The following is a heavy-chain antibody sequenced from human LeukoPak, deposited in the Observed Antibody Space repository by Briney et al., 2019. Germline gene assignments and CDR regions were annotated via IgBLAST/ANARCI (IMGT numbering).Heavy chain of an antibody. CDR2: ISSSSSTM. Sequence: GGSLRLSCAASGFTFSSYSMNWVRQAPGKGMEWVSYISSSSSTMYYADSVKGRFTISRDNAKNSLYLQMNSLRDEDTAVYYCARAILPDGSGSCYFDYWGQGTLVTVSS. CDR3: ARAILPDGSGSCYFDY. D-gene: IGHD3-10*01. CDR1: GFTFSSYS. J-gene: IGHJ4*02. V-gene: IGHV3-48*02.